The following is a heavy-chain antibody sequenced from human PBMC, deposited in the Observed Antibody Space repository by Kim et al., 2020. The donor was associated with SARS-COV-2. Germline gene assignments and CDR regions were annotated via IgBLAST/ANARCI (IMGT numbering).Heavy chain of an antibody. CDR2: INHSGST. CDR3: ARQRVSSSVVVAATFWFDP. D-gene: IGHD2-15*01. J-gene: IGHJ5*02. CDR1: GGSFSGYY. Sequence: SETLSLTCAVYGGSFSGYYWSWIRQPPGKGLEWIGEINHSGSTNYNPSLKSRVTISVDTSKNQFSLKLSSVTAADTAVYYCARQRVSSSVVVAATFWFDPWGQGTLVTVSS. V-gene: IGHV4-34*01.